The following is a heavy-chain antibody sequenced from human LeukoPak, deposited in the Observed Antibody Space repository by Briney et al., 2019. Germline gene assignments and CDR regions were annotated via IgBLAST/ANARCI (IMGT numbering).Heavy chain of an antibody. Sequence: GASVKVSCKASGGTFSSYAISWVRQAPGQGLEWMGGIIPIFGTANYAQKFQGRVTITADESTSTAYMELSSLRSEDTAVYYCASGYDFWSAEYWGQGNLVNVSS. CDR2: IIPIFGTA. J-gene: IGHJ4*02. CDR1: GGTFSSYA. V-gene: IGHV1-69*13. CDR3: ASGYDFWSAEY. D-gene: IGHD3-3*01.